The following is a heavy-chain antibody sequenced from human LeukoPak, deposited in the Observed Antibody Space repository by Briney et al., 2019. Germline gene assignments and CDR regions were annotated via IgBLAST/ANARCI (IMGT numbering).Heavy chain of an antibody. Sequence: ASVKVSCKASGYTFTAYYMHWVRQAPGQRLEWMGWINPNSGGTNYAQKLQGRVTMTTDTSTSTAYMELRSLRSDDTAVYYCARDATLYYDILTGYQIDYWGQGTLVTVSS. V-gene: IGHV1-2*02. J-gene: IGHJ4*02. CDR1: GYTFTAYY. D-gene: IGHD3-9*01. CDR3: ARDATLYYDILTGYQIDY. CDR2: INPNSGGT.